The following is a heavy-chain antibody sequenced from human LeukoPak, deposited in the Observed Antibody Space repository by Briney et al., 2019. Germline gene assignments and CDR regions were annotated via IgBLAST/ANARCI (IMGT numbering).Heavy chain of an antibody. V-gene: IGHV3-23*01. CDR1: GFTFSSYA. CDR3: AKDDPGYYDILTGYPAPPDY. CDR2: ISGSGGST. Sequence: AGGSLRLSCAASGFTFSSYAMSWVRQAPGKGLEWISAISGSGGSTYYADSVKGRFTISRDNSKNTLYLQMNSLRAEDTAVYYCAKDDPGYYDILTGYPAPPDYWGQGTLVTVSS. D-gene: IGHD3-9*01. J-gene: IGHJ4*02.